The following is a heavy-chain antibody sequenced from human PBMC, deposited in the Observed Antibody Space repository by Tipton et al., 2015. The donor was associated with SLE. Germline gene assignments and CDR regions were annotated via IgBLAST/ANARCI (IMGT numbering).Heavy chain of an antibody. D-gene: IGHD2-8*01. J-gene: IGHJ2*01. CDR3: ARHGLSSTYWYFDL. CDR1: GFTFGDFA. V-gene: IGHV3-33*01. CDR2: TWYDGSKK. Sequence: SLRLSCAASGFTFGDFAMHWVRQAPGKGLEWVAATWYDGSKKFYADSVKGRFTISRDNSKNTLYLQLNSLRVDDTAMYYCARHGLSSTYWYFDLWGRGTLVTVSS.